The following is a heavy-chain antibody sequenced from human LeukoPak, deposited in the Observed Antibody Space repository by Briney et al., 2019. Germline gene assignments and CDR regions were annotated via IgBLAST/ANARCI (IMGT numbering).Heavy chain of an antibody. CDR1: GFTFDDYA. Sequence: GRSLRLSCAASGFTFDDYAMHWVRQAPGKGLEWVSGISWNSGNIGYADSVKGRFTISRDNAKNSLYLQMNSLRAEDTALYYCAKGIVGFDYWGQGTLVTVSS. V-gene: IGHV3-9*01. J-gene: IGHJ4*02. D-gene: IGHD3-16*02. CDR2: ISWNSGNI. CDR3: AKGIVGFDY.